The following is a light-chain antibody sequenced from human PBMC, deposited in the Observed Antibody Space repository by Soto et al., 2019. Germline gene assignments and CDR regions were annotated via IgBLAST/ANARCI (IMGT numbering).Light chain of an antibody. CDR1: QDIRSD. J-gene: IGKJ1*01. CDR2: TAS. V-gene: IGKV1-6*01. CDR3: LQDHSYWT. Sequence: AIQMTQSPSSLSASVGDKVTITCRASQDIRSDLGWFQQQPGKAPKLLIYTASSLQSGVPSRFSGSGSGTDFTLTISSLQPEDFATYYCLQDHSYWTFGQGTKVEIK.